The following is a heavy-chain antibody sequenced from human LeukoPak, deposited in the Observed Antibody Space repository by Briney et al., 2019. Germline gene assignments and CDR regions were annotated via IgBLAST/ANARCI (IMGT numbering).Heavy chain of an antibody. CDR1: GGSISSYY. D-gene: IGHD6-19*01. CDR2: IYYSGST. V-gene: IGHV4-59*01. CDR3: ARSPGEQWLGD. Sequence: SETLSLTCTVSGGSISSYYWSWIRQRPGKGLEWTGYIYYSGSTNYNPSLKSRVTISVDTSKNQFSLTLTSVTAAGTAVYYCARSPGEQWLGDWGQGTLVTVSS. J-gene: IGHJ4*02.